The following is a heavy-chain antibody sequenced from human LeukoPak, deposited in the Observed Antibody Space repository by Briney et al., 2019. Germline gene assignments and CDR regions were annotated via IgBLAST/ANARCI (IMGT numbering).Heavy chain of an antibody. CDR1: GFTFSSYW. CDR3: ARRIFSEGPYYYYGMDV. D-gene: IGHD2-15*01. J-gene: IGHJ6*02. Sequence: PGGSLRLSCAASGFTFSSYWMHWVRQASGKGLVWVSRVNSDGSSTSYADSVKGRFTISRDNAKNTLYLQMNSRRAEDTAVYYCARRIFSEGPYYYYGMDVWGQGTTVTVSS. CDR2: VNSDGSST. V-gene: IGHV3-74*01.